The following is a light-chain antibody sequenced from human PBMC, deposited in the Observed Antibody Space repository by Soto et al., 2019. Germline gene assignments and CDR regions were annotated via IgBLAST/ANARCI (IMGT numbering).Light chain of an antibody. CDR2: KAP. CDR3: QQYDSYPLT. J-gene: IGKJ4*01. CDR1: QSISSW. Sequence: DIPMTQSPSTLSASVGDRVAITCRASQSISSWLAWYQQKPGKAPNLLIYKAPSLEGGVPSRFSGSRSGTEFTLTVSSLQPDDFATDYCQQYDSYPLTVGGGTKVVIK. V-gene: IGKV1-5*03.